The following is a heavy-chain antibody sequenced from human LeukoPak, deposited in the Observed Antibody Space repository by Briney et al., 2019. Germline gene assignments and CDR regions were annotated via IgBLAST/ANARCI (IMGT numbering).Heavy chain of an antibody. D-gene: IGHD2-2*01. Sequence: ASVKVSCKASGYTFTSYAMHWVRQAPGQRLEWMGWINAGNGNTKYSQKFQGRVTITRDTSASTAYMELSSLRSEDTAVYYCARVIGARYFSSTSCPDAFDIWGQGTMVTVSS. CDR3: ARVIGARYFSSTSCPDAFDI. V-gene: IGHV1-3*01. CDR2: INAGNGNT. CDR1: GYTFTSYA. J-gene: IGHJ3*02.